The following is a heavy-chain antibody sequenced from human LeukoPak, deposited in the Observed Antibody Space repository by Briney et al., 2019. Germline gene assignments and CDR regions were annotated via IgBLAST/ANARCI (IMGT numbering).Heavy chain of an antibody. CDR3: ARGFDSKSTYFDY. CDR2: IYYSGTTT. Sequence: PSETLSLTCTVSGGSISNSYWNWIRQPPGKGLEWIGYIYYSGTTTNYNPSLRGRVTISVDTSKNQFSLRLTSVTAADTAVYYCARGFDSKSTYFDYWGQGTLVTVSS. J-gene: IGHJ4*02. V-gene: IGHV4-59*01. D-gene: IGHD5-12*01. CDR1: GGSISNSY.